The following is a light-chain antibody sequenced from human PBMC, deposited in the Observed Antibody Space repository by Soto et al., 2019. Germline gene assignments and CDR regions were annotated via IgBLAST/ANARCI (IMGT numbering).Light chain of an antibody. CDR3: QQLNAYPPWA. CDR1: QGISSD. Sequence: IQLTQSPSSLSASVGDRVTITCRARQGISSDLGWYQKKPGRAPKLLIFGASTLQSGVPSRFSGSGSGTDFTLTISSLQPEDFATYFCQQLNAYPPWAFGQGTKVDIK. J-gene: IGKJ1*01. V-gene: IGKV1-9*01. CDR2: GAS.